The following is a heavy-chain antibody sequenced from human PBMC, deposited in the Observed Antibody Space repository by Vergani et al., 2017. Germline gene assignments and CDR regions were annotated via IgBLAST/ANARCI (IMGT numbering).Heavy chain of an antibody. CDR1: GGTFSSYA. CDR2: IIPIFGTA. D-gene: IGHD3-22*01. V-gene: IGHV1-69*01. Sequence: QVQLVQSGAEVKKPGSSVKVSCKASGGTFSSYAISWVRQAPGQGLEWVGGIIPIFGTANYAQKFQGRVTITADESTSTDYMELSSLRSEDTAVYYCARDRGYYYDSSGYHGAFEIWGQGTMVTVSS. J-gene: IGHJ3*02. CDR3: ARDRGYYYDSSGYHGAFEI.